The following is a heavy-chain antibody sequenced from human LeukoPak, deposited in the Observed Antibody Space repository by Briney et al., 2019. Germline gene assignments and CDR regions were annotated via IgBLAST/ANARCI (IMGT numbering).Heavy chain of an antibody. CDR2: IYHSGST. CDR3: ASGSYYFDY. CDR1: GYSISSGYY. D-gene: IGHD1-26*01. J-gene: IGHJ4*02. V-gene: IGHV4-38-2*01. Sequence: SETLSLXCAVSGYSISSGYYWGWIRQPPGKGLEWIGSIYHSGSTYYNPSLKSRVTISVDTSKNQFSLKLSSVTAADTAVYYCASGSYYFDYWGQGTLVTVSS.